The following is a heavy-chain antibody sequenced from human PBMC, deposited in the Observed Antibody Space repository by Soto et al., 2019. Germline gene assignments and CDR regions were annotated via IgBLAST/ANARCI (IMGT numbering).Heavy chain of an antibody. Sequence: GGSLRLSCAASGFTFSDYYMSWIRQAPEKGLEWVSYISSSSSYTNYADSVKGRFTISRDNAKNSLYLQMNSLRAEDTAVYYCARDTRWLQSRLTTHYSGQGTLVTVSS. V-gene: IGHV3-11*06. CDR3: ARDTRWLQSRLTTHY. CDR1: GFTFSDYY. J-gene: IGHJ4*02. D-gene: IGHD5-12*01. CDR2: ISSSSSYT.